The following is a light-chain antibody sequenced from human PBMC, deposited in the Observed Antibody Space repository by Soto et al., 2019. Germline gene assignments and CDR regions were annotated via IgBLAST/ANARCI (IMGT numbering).Light chain of an antibody. CDR3: QQYYRRLT. CDR2: WAS. CDR1: QSVLYSSNNKNY. J-gene: IGKJ4*01. V-gene: IGKV4-1*01. Sequence: DIVMTQSPDSLAVSLGERATINCKSSQSVLYSSNNKNYLAWYQQKPGQPPKLLIYWASTRESGVPDRFSGSGSGTDFTLTISSLQAEDVAVYYCQQYYRRLTFGGETMVEIK.